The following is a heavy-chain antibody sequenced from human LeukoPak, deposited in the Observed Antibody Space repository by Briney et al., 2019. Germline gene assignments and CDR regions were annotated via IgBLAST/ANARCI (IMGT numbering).Heavy chain of an antibody. CDR1: GGSISSNSNY. D-gene: IGHD2-2*01. J-gene: IGHJ5*02. CDR2: ISYGGST. Sequence: SETLSLTCTVSGGSISSNSNYWAWIRQPPGRGLEWIGSISYGGSTYYSPSLESRVTISVDTSKNQFSLKLSSVTAADTAVYYCARRGVPAAMPGVNWFDPWGQGTLVTVSS. V-gene: IGHV4-39*01. CDR3: ARRGVPAAMPGVNWFDP.